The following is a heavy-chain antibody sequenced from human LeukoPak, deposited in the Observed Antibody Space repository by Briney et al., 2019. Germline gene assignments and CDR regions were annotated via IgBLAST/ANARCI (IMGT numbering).Heavy chain of an antibody. D-gene: IGHD3-10*01. CDR3: TRGGITYDY. J-gene: IGHJ4*02. CDR1: GFTFSSYA. CDR2: ISGSGDNT. Sequence: GGSLRLSCAASGFTFSSYAMSWVRQVPGKGLEWVSVISGSGDNTYYADSVKGRFTISRDNAKSTLYLQMNSLRAEDTAVYYYTRGGITYDYWGQGILVSVSS. V-gene: IGHV3-23*01.